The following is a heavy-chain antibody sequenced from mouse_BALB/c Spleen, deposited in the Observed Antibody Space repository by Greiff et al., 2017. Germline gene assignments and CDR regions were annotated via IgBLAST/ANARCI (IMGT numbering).Heavy chain of an antibody. CDR1: GSTFTDYY. V-gene: IGHV7-3*02. CDR2: IRNKANGYTT. J-gene: IGHJ3*01. CDR3: ARDGCGAY. Sequence: EVKLMESGGGLVQPGGSLRLSCATSGSTFTDYYMSWVRQPPGKALEWLGFIRNKANGYTTEYSASVKGRFTISRDNSQSILYLQMNTLRAEDSATYYCARDGCGAYWGQGTLVTVSA.